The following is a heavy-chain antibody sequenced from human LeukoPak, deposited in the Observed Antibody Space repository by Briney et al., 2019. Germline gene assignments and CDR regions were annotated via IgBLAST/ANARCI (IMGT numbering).Heavy chain of an antibody. J-gene: IGHJ6*02. CDR2: IYYSGST. CDR1: GGSISSYY. V-gene: IGHV4-59*01. CDR3: ARGGHMVRGVTYYYGMDV. Sequence: SETLSLTCTVSGGSISSYYWSWIRQPPGKGREWMGYIYYSGSTNYNPSLKSRVTISVDTSKNQFSLKLSSVTAADTAVYYCARGGHMVRGVTYYYGMDVWGQGTTVTVSS. D-gene: IGHD3-10*01.